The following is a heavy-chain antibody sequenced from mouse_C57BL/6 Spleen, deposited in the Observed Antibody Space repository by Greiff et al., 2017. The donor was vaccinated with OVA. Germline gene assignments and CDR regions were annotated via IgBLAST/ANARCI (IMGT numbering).Heavy chain of an antibody. J-gene: IGHJ2*01. CDR3: ASSQLDY. CDR1: GYTFTSYW. V-gene: IGHV1-59*01. Sequence: QVQLQQPGAELVRPGTSVKLSCKASGYTFTSYWMHWVKQRPGQGLEWIGVIDPSDSYTNYNQKFKGKATLTVDTSSSTAYMQLSSLTSEDSAVYYCASSQLDYWGQGTTLTVSS. CDR2: IDPSDSYT.